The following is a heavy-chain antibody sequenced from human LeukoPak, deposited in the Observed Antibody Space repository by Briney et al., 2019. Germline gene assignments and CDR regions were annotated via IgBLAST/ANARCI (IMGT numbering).Heavy chain of an antibody. CDR2: IYKTGST. J-gene: IGHJ4*02. CDR3: ARDVLR. CDR1: GDSITSGGSY. V-gene: IGHV4-31*03. Sequence: SETLSLTCTVSGDSITSGGSYWSWIRHRPGKGLEWIGYIYKTGSTYYNPSLKSRVTMSVDTSRNQFSLKLNSVTAADTAVYYCARDVLRWGQGTLVTVSP.